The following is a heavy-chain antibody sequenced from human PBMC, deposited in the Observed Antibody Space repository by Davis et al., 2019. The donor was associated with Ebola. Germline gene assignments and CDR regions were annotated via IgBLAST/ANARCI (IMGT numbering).Heavy chain of an antibody. J-gene: IGHJ4*02. D-gene: IGHD3-10*01. Sequence: SVKVSCKTSGDTFSKYAINWVRQAPGQGLEWMGGIIPILGISNYAQKFQGRVTFIADKSTNTTYMEVSSLRSEDTAVYYCARDGASGSYDYWGQGTLVSVSS. V-gene: IGHV1-69*10. CDR3: ARDGASGSYDY. CDR2: IIPILGIS. CDR1: GDTFSKYA.